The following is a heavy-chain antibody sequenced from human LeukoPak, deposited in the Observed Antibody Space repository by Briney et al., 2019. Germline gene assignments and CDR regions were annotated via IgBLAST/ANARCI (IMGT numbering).Heavy chain of an antibody. CDR3: ARVGATHGIPYYYYYMDV. CDR1: GYTFTGYY. V-gene: IGHV1-2*02. J-gene: IGHJ6*03. Sequence: ASAKVSCKASGYTFTGYYMHWVRQAPGQGLEWMGWINPNSGGTNYAQKFQGRVTMTRDTSISTAYMELSRLRSDDTAGYYCARVGATHGIPYYYYYMDVWGKGTTVTVSS. D-gene: IGHD1-26*01. CDR2: INPNSGGT.